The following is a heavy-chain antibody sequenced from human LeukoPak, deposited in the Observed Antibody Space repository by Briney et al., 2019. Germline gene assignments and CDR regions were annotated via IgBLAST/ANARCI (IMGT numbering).Heavy chain of an antibody. CDR1: GYTFTSYA. Sequence: ASVKVSCKASGYTFTSYAMNWVRQAPGQGLEWMGWINTNTGNPTYAQGLTGRFVFSLDTSVSTAYLQISSLKAEDTAVYYCARGKDRTVTTGGHYWGQGTLVTVSS. D-gene: IGHD4-17*01. J-gene: IGHJ4*02. CDR3: ARGKDRTVTTGGHY. CDR2: INTNTGNP. V-gene: IGHV7-4-1*02.